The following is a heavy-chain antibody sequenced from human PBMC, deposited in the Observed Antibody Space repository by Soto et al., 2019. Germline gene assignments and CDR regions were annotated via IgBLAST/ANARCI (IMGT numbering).Heavy chain of an antibody. Sequence: EVHLVASGGGLVQPGRSLRLSCAASGFIFEDYAMHWVRQVPGKGLEWVSSISWNSGNIVYADSVKGRFTVSRDSANNSLYLHMNSLRTEDTALYYCAKGAVTSIFGYFDFCGQGTLVTVSS. V-gene: IGHV3-9*01. D-gene: IGHD3-3*01. CDR1: GFIFEDYA. CDR3: AKGAVTSIFGYFDF. J-gene: IGHJ4*02. CDR2: ISWNSGNI.